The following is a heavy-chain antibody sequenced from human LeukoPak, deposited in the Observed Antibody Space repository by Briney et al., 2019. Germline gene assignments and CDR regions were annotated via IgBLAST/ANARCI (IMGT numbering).Heavy chain of an antibody. CDR1: GGSISSYY. V-gene: IGHV4-4*07. D-gene: IGHD3-16*02. CDR3: ARVLRLGELSFIGGFDY. J-gene: IGHJ4*02. Sequence: SETLSLTCTVSGGSISSYYWSWIRQPAGKGLEWIGRIYTSGSTNYNPSLKSRVTISVDTSKNQFSLKLSSVTAADTAVYYCARVLRLGELSFIGGFDYWGQGTLVTVSS. CDR2: IYTSGST.